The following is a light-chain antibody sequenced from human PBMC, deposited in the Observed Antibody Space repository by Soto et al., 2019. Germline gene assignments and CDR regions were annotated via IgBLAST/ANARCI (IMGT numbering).Light chain of an antibody. Sequence: DIVMTQSPDSLAVSLGERATINCKSSQSVLYSSNNKNYLAWYQQRPGQPPKLLIYWASTRESWVPYRFSGSGSGTDFTLTITSLQAEDVAVYYCQQYESTPPTFGQGTKLEIK. CDR2: WAS. CDR1: QSVLYSSNNKNY. CDR3: QQYESTPPT. J-gene: IGKJ2*01. V-gene: IGKV4-1*01.